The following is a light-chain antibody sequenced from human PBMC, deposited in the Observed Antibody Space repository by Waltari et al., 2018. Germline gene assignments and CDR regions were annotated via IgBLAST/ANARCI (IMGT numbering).Light chain of an antibody. Sequence: QQKAGRAPFVLICEDTGRASGSPERCSGSISGTTVTLTISGVQAEDEADYYCQSADSSGTYKVFGGGTKLTVL. J-gene: IGLJ3*02. V-gene: IGLV3-25*03. CDR3: QSADSSGTYKV. CDR2: EDT.